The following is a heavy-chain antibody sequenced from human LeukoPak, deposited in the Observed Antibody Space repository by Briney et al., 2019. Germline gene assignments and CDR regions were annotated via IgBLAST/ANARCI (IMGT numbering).Heavy chain of an antibody. D-gene: IGHD3-3*01. CDR2: IRYDGSNK. CDR3: AKDAIFGVVIMEYYFDY. Sequence: GGSLRPSCAASGFTFRSYGMHWVRQAPGKGLEWVAFIRYDGSNKYYADSVKGRFTISRDNSKNTLYLQMNSLRAEDTAVYYCAKDAIFGVVIMEYYFDYWGQGTLVTVSS. J-gene: IGHJ4*02. CDR1: GFTFRSYG. V-gene: IGHV3-30*02.